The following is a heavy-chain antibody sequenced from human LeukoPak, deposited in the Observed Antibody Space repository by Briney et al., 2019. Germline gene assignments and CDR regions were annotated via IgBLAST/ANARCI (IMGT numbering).Heavy chain of an antibody. J-gene: IGHJ4*02. V-gene: IGHV4-61*02. CDR3: AREAAAGTFDY. D-gene: IGHD6-13*01. Sequence: SETLSLTCAVSGGSISSGSYYWSWIRQPAGKGLEWIGRIYTSGSTNYNPSLKSRVTISVDTSKIQFSLKLSSVTAADTAVYYCAREAAAGTFDYWGQGTLVTVSS. CDR1: GGSISSGSYY. CDR2: IYTSGST.